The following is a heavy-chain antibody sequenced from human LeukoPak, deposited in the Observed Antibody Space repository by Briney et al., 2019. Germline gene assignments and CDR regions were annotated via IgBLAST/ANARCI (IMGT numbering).Heavy chain of an antibody. CDR2: IYYSGRT. D-gene: IGHD3-22*01. Sequence: PSETLSLTCSVSGDSVSRSDSYWDWIRQPPGKGLEWIGTIYYSGRTYYSPSLKSRVTLSVDTSSNQFSLNLRSVTAADTAGYYCARRRYYDGSGYLEWGQGTLLSVSS. CDR3: ARRRYYDGSGYLE. J-gene: IGHJ1*01. CDR1: GDSVSRSDSY. V-gene: IGHV4-39*01.